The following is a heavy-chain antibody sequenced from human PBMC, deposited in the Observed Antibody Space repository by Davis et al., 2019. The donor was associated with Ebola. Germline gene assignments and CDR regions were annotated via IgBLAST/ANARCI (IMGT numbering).Heavy chain of an antibody. V-gene: IGHV3-48*02. Sequence: PGGSLRLSCAASGFMFSRYSMNWVRQAPGKGLEWVSYISSSSSTIYYADSVKGRFTISRDNAKNSLYLQMNSLRDEDTAVYYCARGYGDYVHYYGMDVWGQGTTVTVSS. CDR3: ARGYGDYVHYYGMDV. J-gene: IGHJ6*02. CDR1: GFMFSRYS. D-gene: IGHD4-17*01. CDR2: ISSSSSTI.